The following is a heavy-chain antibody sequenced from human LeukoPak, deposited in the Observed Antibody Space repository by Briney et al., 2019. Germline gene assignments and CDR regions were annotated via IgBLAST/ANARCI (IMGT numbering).Heavy chain of an antibody. CDR1: GYSFTSYW. D-gene: IGHD6-13*01. J-gene: IGHJ5*02. CDR3: ARQCARSSSSWYLVDP. Sequence: GESLKISCKGSGYSFTSYWIGWVRQMPGKGLEWMGIIYPGDSDTRYSPSFQGQVTISADKSISTAYLQWSSLKASDTAMYYCARQCARSSSSWYLVDPWGQGTLVTVSS. CDR2: IYPGDSDT. V-gene: IGHV5-51*01.